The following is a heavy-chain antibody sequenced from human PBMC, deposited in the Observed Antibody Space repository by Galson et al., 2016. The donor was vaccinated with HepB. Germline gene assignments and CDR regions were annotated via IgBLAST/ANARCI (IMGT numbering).Heavy chain of an antibody. D-gene: IGHD3-22*01. CDR1: GFTFSDNY. CDR2: ITSTGSYT. V-gene: IGHV3-11*03. J-gene: IGHJ4*01. CDR3: ATGTPRYSYDRSGYYSG. Sequence: SLRLSCAASGFTFSDNYMSWIRQAPGKGLEWLSYITSTGSYTNYAGSVKGRFTVSRDNSKNTLYLQMNSLRAEDTAVYYCATGTPRYSYDRSGYYSGWGQGNPGHRLL.